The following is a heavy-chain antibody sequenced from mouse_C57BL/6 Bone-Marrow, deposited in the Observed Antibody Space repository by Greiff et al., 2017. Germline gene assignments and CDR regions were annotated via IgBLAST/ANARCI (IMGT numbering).Heavy chain of an antibody. CDR2: FHPYNDDT. CDR1: GYTFTTYP. Sequence: QVKLQQSGAELVKPGASVKMSCKASGYTFTTYPIEWMKQNHGKSLEWIGNFHPYNDDTKYNEKLTGKDTLTVEKSSSKVYLELSRVTSDDSAVYYCARGGNYGGYYFDYWGQGTTLTVSS. J-gene: IGHJ2*01. CDR3: ARGGNYGGYYFDY. D-gene: IGHD2-1*01. V-gene: IGHV1-47*01.